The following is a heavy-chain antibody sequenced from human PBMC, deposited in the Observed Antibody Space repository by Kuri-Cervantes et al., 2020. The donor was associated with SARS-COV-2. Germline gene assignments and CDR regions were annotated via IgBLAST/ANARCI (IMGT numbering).Heavy chain of an antibody. CDR1: GDSVSSYY. CDR3: ARGVGAAVAGTLITIYYYYGMDV. Sequence: ESLKISCAVSGDSVSSYYWSWIRQPPGKGLDWIAYISYSGSSNYNPSLKSRVTISIDTSKNQFSLKLSSVTAAGTAVYYCARGVGAAVAGTLITIYYYYGMDVWGQGTTVTVSS. D-gene: IGHD6-19*01. V-gene: IGHV4-59*02. J-gene: IGHJ6*02. CDR2: ISYSGSS.